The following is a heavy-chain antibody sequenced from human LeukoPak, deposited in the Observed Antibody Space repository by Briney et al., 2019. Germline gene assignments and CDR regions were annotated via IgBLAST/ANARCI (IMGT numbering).Heavy chain of an antibody. V-gene: IGHV3-30*04. CDR1: GFTFSSYE. Sequence: PGGSLRLSCAASGFTFSSYEMHWVRQAPGKGLEWVTLISYDGTNKYYADSVKGRFTVPRDNSNNTVFLQMHSLSAEDTAVYYCARVSGCSGGICTSLKYWGQGTLVTVSS. J-gene: IGHJ4*02. CDR3: ARVSGCSGGICTSLKY. CDR2: ISYDGTNK. D-gene: IGHD2-15*01.